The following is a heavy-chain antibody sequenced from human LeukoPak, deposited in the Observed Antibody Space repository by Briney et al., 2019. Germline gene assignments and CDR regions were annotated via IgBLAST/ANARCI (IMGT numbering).Heavy chain of an antibody. Sequence: ASVKVSCKASGYTFTGYYMHWVRQAPGQGLEWMGLINPSGGSTNYAQKFQGRVTMTRDTSTSTAYMELSSLRSEDTAVYYCAREGRYNWFDPWGQGTLVSVSS. V-gene: IGHV1-46*01. CDR2: INPSGGST. CDR3: AREGRYNWFDP. CDR1: GYTFTGYY. J-gene: IGHJ5*02.